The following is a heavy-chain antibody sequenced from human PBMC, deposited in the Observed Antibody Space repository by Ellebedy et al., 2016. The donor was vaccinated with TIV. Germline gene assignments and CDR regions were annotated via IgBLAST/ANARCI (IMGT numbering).Heavy chain of an antibody. D-gene: IGHD4-23*01. CDR3: ARVMTGNSPYY. J-gene: IGHJ4*02. V-gene: IGHV1-18*01. CDR1: GYTFTTYG. CDR2: ISTFSGNT. Sequence: ASVKVSXXASGYTFTTYGISWMRQAPGQGLELMGWISTFSGNTNYAQKFQGRVTMTTDTSTTTSYMEMRNLISDDTAVYYCARVMTGNSPYYWGQGTLVTVSS.